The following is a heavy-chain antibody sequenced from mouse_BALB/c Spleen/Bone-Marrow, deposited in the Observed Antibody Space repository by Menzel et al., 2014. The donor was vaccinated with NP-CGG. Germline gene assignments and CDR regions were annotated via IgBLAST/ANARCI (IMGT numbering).Heavy chain of an antibody. Sequence: VQLQQPGAELVKPGASVKLSCTASGFNIKDTYMHWVKQRPEQGLEWIGRIDPANGNTKYDPKFQGKATITADTSSNTAYPQLSSLTSEDTAVYYCARSRDYGSSYYAMDYWSQGTSVTVSS. CDR2: IDPANGNT. CDR3: ARSRDYGSSYYAMDY. CDR1: GFNIKDTY. J-gene: IGHJ4*01. V-gene: IGHV14-3*02. D-gene: IGHD1-1*01.